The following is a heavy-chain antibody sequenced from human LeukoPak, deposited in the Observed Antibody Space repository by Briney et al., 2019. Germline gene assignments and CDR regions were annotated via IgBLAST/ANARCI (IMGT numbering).Heavy chain of an antibody. CDR2: INPNSGGT. Sequence: GASVKVSCKASGYTFIGYYMHWVRQAPGQGLEWIGWINPNSGGTKYAQKFQGRVTMTRDTSISTAYMELSRLRSDDTAVYYCARDFSEYDTLTGVFDYWGQGTLVTVSS. CDR1: GYTFIGYY. D-gene: IGHD3-9*01. V-gene: IGHV1-2*02. CDR3: ARDFSEYDTLTGVFDY. J-gene: IGHJ4*02.